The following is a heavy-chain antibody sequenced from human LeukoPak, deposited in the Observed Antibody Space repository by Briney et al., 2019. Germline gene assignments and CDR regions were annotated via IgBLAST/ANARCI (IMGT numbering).Heavy chain of an antibody. CDR3: VRGIGLSSGWYEFDY. D-gene: IGHD6-19*01. CDR2: ISLDGSNK. V-gene: IGHV3-30-3*01. Sequence: PGRSLTLSCAASGFTFSSYAIHWVRQAPGKGLEWVSLISLDGSNKYYADSVKGRFTISRDNSKNTLHLQMNSLKPEDTAVYYCVRGIGLSSGWYEFDYWGQGTLVTVSS. J-gene: IGHJ4*02. CDR1: GFTFSSYA.